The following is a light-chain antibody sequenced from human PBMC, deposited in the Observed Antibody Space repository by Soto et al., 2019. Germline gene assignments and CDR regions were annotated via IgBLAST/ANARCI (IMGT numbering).Light chain of an antibody. CDR2: GAS. CDR1: QSISSS. J-gene: IGKJ1*01. CDR3: HHYDNWRTWT. V-gene: IGKV3-15*01. Sequence: EIVMTQSPAILSVSPGERATLSCRASQSISSSLGWYQQKPGQAPRLLIYGASTRATGIPARFSGSGSGTEFTLTICGLQSENFAVYYCHHYDNWRTWTFGQGTRVEIK.